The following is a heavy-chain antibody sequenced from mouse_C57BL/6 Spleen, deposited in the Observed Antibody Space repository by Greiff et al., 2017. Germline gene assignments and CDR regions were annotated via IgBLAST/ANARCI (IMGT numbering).Heavy chain of an antibody. D-gene: IGHD2-2*01. CDR2: IDPSDSYT. CDR1: GYTFTSYW. J-gene: IGHJ3*01. Sequence: QVQLQQPGAELVMPGASVKLSCKASGYTFTSYWMHWVKQRPGQGLEWIGEIDPSDSYTNYNQKFKGKSTLTVDKSSSTAYMQLSSLTPEDSAVYYCARSGYDETWFAYWGQGTLVTVSA. V-gene: IGHV1-69*01. CDR3: ARSGYDETWFAY.